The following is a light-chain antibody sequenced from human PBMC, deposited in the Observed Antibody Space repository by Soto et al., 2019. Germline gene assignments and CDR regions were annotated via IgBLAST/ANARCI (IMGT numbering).Light chain of an antibody. CDR3: QQCKSYPWT. CDR1: QSIGNW. Sequence: DIQMTQSPSNLSASVGDRVAITCRASQSIGNWVAWYQQKPGKAPKLLIYDAATLESGVPSRFSGSGSETEFTLTISGLQADDFATYYCQQCKSYPWTFGQGTKVDIK. V-gene: IGKV1-5*01. J-gene: IGKJ1*01. CDR2: DAA.